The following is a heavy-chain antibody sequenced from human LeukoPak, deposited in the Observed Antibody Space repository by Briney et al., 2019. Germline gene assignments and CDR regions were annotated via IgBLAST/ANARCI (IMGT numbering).Heavy chain of an antibody. J-gene: IGHJ4*02. Sequence: SETLSLTCTVSGGSISSYYWSWIRQPPGKGLEWIGYIYYSGSTNYNPSLKSRVTISVDTSKNQFSLKLSSVTAADTAVYYCARDLDPLIKAGYCTNGVCSTFDYWGQGTLVTVSS. CDR2: IYYSGST. D-gene: IGHD2-8*01. CDR1: GGSISSYY. V-gene: IGHV4-59*01. CDR3: ARDLDPLIKAGYCTNGVCSTFDY.